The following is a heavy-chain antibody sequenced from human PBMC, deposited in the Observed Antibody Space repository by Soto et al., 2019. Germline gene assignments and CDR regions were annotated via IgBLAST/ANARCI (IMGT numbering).Heavy chain of an antibody. J-gene: IGHJ4*02. V-gene: IGHV3-53*01. CDR3: AKNLVLVTFYGDRIERFDY. D-gene: IGHD2-21*02. Sequence: GGSLRLSCAASGFTVSSNYMSWVRQAPGKGLEWVSVIYSGGSTYYADSVKGRFTISRDNSKNTLYLQMNSLRAEDTAVYYCAKNLVLVTFYGDRIERFDYWGQGTQVTVSS. CDR2: IYSGGST. CDR1: GFTVSSNY.